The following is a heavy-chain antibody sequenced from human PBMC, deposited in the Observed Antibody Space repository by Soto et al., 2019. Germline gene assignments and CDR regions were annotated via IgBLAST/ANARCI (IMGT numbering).Heavy chain of an antibody. CDR1: GGSISSGDYY. V-gene: IGHV4-30-4*01. CDR2: IYYSGST. J-gene: IGHJ6*02. D-gene: IGHD3-16*02. Sequence: SETLSLTCTVSGGSISSGDYYWSWIRQPPGKGLEWIGYIYYSGSTYYNPSLKSRVTISVDTSKNQFSLKLSSVTAADTAVYYCARDXITFGGVIGVYYYGMDVWGQGTTVTVSS. CDR3: ARDXITFGGVIGVYYYGMDV.